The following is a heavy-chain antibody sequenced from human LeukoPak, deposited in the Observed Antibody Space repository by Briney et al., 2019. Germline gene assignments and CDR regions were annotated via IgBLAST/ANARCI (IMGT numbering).Heavy chain of an antibody. Sequence: GGSLRLSCAASGFTFSSYAMHWVRQAPGKGLEWVAVISYDGSNKYYADSVKGLFTISRDNSKNTLYLQMNSLRAEDTAVYYCARDDCSSTSCYYYYGMDVWGQGTTVTVSS. CDR2: ISYDGSNK. J-gene: IGHJ6*02. CDR3: ARDDCSSTSCYYYYGMDV. V-gene: IGHV3-30-3*01. D-gene: IGHD2-2*01. CDR1: GFTFSSYA.